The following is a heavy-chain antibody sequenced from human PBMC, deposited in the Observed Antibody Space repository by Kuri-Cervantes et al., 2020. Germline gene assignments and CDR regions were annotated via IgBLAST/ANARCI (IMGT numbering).Heavy chain of an antibody. Sequence: GESLKISCAASGFTVSSNYMSWVRQAPGKGLEWVSVIYSGGSTYYADSVKGRFTISRDNSKNTLYLQMNSLRAEDTAVYYCAREVALGATFYYYYGMDVWGQGTTVTVSS. CDR1: GFTVSSNY. J-gene: IGHJ6*01. CDR3: AREVALGATFYYYYGMDV. CDR2: IYSGGST. D-gene: IGHD1-26*01. V-gene: IGHV3-66*01.